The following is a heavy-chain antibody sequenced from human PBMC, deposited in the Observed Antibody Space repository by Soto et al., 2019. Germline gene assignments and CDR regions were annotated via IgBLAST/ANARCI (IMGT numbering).Heavy chain of an antibody. J-gene: IGHJ6*02. CDR3: AIDVDTDYHYDRMDV. V-gene: IGHV4-39*02. Sequence: SETLSLTCTVSGGSISSSSYYWGWIRQPPGKGLEWIGSIYYSGSTYYNPSLKSRVTISVDTSKNQFSLKLSSVTAADTAVYYCAIDVDTDYHYDRMDVWGQRTTVTVSS. CDR1: GGSISSSSYY. CDR2: IYYSGST. D-gene: IGHD5-18*01.